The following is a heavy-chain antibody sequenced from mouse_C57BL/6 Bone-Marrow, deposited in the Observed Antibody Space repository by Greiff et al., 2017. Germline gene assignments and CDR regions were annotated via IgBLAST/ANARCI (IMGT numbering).Heavy chain of an antibody. J-gene: IGHJ3*01. Sequence: ESGPGLVKPSQSLSLTCSVTGYSITSGYYWNWIRQFPGNKLEWMGYISYDGSNNYNPSLKNRISITRDTSKNQFFLKLNSVTTEDTATYYCARGSYGSAWFAYWGQGTLVTVSA. D-gene: IGHD1-1*01. CDR1: GYSITSGYY. CDR2: ISYDGSN. CDR3: ARGSYGSAWFAY. V-gene: IGHV3-6*01.